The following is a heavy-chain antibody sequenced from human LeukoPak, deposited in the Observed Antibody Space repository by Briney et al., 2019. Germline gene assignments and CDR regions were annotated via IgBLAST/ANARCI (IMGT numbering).Heavy chain of an antibody. CDR2: IKSDGVGT. V-gene: IGHV3-64*01. Sequence: PGGSLRLSCAASGFAFSNFPMHWVRQVPGKGLEYVSAIKSDGVGTYYANSVRDRFTTSRDNSKNTLYLQMGSLRAEDTGVYFCARVGSWDAYDVWGQGTMVTVSS. CDR1: GFAFSNFP. D-gene: IGHD1-26*01. CDR3: ARVGSWDAYDV. J-gene: IGHJ3*01.